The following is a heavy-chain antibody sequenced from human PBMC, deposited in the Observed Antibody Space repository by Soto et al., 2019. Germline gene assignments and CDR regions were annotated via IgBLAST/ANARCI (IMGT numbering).Heavy chain of an antibody. CDR2: IYYSGST. CDR3: ARTYYYGSGSHHFDY. V-gene: IGHV4-59*08. J-gene: IGHJ4*02. D-gene: IGHD3-10*01. Sequence: SETLSLTCTVSGGSISSYYWSWIRQPPGKGLEWIGYIYYSGSTNYNPPLKSRVTISVDTSKNQFSLELSSVTAADTAVYYCARTYYYGSGSHHFDYWGQGTLVTAPQ. CDR1: GGSISSYY.